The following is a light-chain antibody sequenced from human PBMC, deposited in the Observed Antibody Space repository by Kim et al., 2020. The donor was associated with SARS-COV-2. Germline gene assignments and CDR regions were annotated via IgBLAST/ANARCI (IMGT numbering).Light chain of an antibody. CDR3: QSYDSSQTDSML. J-gene: IGLJ2*01. Sequence: VTISCNGSSSNIGAIYDVHWYQQFPGTAPRLLIFGNNNRPSGVPDRFSGSKSGSSASLAITGLRAEDEADYYCQSYDSSQTDSMLFGGGTKVTVL. CDR1: SSNIGAIYD. V-gene: IGLV1-40*01. CDR2: GNN.